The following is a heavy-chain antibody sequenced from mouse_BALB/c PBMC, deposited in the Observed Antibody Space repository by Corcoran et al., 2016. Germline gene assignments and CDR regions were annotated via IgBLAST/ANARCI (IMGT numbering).Heavy chain of an antibody. CDR1: GYTFTSYM. J-gene: IGHJ2*01. V-gene: IGHV1S136*01. CDR2: INPYNDGT. D-gene: IGHD2-1*01. CDR3: AREVPGGNPFDY. Sequence: EVQLQQSGPELVKPGASVKMSCKASGYTFTSYMMHWVKEKPGQGLEWIGYINPYNDGTKYSEKFKGNATLTSDKSSSKAYMELSSLTSEDSAVYYCAREVPGGNPFDYWGQGSTLTVSS.